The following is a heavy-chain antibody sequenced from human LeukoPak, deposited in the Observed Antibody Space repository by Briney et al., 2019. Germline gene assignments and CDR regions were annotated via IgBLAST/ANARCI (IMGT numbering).Heavy chain of an antibody. D-gene: IGHD2-2*01. J-gene: IGHJ4*02. CDR2: ISAYNHNT. CDR3: PRDLMYCDTMSCYDGDFDY. V-gene: IGHV1-18*01. Sequence: ASVKVSCKASGYSFINFGLSWVRQAPGQGLEWMGWISAYNHNTNYAQKFQGRVTMTIDTSTTTVYMELRSLRSDDTAIYYCPRDLMYCDTMSCYDGDFDYWGQGTPVPVSS. CDR1: GYSFINFG.